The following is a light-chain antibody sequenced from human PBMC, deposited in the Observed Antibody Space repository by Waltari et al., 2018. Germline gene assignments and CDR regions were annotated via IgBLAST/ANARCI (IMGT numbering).Light chain of an antibody. V-gene: IGLV1-40*01. J-gene: IGLJ1*01. CDR3: QSYDINLSASYV. Sequence: QSVLPQPPSVSGAPGQTVTISCTGTNLGAKYDAHWYQQLPGTAPKPLIYGNNNRPSGVPDRFSGSKSGTSASLAITGLQAEDEADYYCQSYDINLSASYVFGTGTKVTVL. CDR2: GNN. CDR1: NLGAKYD.